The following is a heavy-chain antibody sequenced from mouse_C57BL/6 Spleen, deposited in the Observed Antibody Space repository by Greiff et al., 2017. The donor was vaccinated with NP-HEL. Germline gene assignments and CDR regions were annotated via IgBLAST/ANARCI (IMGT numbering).Heavy chain of an antibody. CDR3: ARRRDYYGSSFDV. CDR1: GYTFTSYW. Sequence: QVQLQQPGAELVMPGASVKLSCKASGYTFTSYWMHWVKQRPGQGLEWIGEIDPSDSYTNYNQKFKGKSTLTVDKSSSTAYMQLSSLTSEDSAVYYCARRRDYYGSSFDVWGTGTTVTVSS. J-gene: IGHJ1*03. CDR2: IDPSDSYT. D-gene: IGHD1-1*01. V-gene: IGHV1-69*01.